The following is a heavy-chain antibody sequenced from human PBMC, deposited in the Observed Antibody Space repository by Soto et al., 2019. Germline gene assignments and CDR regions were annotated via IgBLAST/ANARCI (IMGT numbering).Heavy chain of an antibody. J-gene: IGHJ6*02. CDR3: TTDQDIVLIYGMDV. CDR1: GFTFSNAW. CDR2: IKSKTDGGTT. Sequence: EVQLVESGGGLVKPGGSLRLSCAASGFTFSNAWMNWVRQAPGKGLEWVGRIKSKTDGGTTDYAAPVKGRFTISRDDSNNTLYLQMNSLKTEDTAVYYCTTDQDIVLIYGMDVWGQGTTVTVSS. D-gene: IGHD2-8*01. V-gene: IGHV3-15*07.